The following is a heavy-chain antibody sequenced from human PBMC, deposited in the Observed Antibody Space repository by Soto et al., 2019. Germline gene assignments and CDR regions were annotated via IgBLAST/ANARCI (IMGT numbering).Heavy chain of an antibody. V-gene: IGHV3-53*04. J-gene: IGHJ6*03. CDR1: GVTVSSNY. CDR2: IYSGGST. Sequence: GGSLRLACAASGVTVSSNYMSWVRQAPGKGLEWVSVIYSGGSTYYADSVKGRFTISRHNSKNTLYLQMNSLRAEDTAVYYCARVSWKYYGSGSTSRYYYYMDVWGKGTTVTVSS. D-gene: IGHD3-10*01. CDR3: ARVSWKYYGSGSTSRYYYYMDV.